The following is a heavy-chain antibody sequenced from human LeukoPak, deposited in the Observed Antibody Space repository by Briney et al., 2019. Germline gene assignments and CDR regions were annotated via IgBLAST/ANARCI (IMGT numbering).Heavy chain of an antibody. J-gene: IGHJ6*03. V-gene: IGHV1-18*01. CDR1: GYTFTNYG. CDR3: ARPQVGQGGSGYLYYYYYMDV. CDR2: ISAYNGNT. Sequence: GASGKVSCKASGYTFTNYGISWVRQAPGQGLEWMGWISAYNGNTNYAQKLQGRVTMTTDTSTSTAYMELRSLRSDDTAVYYCARPQVGQGGSGYLYYYYYMDVWGKGTTVTVSS. D-gene: IGHD5-12*01.